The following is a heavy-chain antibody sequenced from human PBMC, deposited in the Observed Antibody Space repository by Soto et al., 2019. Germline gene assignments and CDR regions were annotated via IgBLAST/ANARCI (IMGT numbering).Heavy chain of an antibody. CDR3: VRDGTRTLRDWFDP. J-gene: IGHJ5*02. D-gene: IGHD1-1*01. CDR2: IYATGTT. V-gene: IGHV4-4*07. Sequence: SETLSLTCTVSGASISGFYWSWIRKSAGKGLEWIGRIYATGTTDYNPSLKSRVMMSVDTSKKQFSLKLRSVTAADTAVYYCVRDGTRTLRDWFDPWGQGIAVTVSS. CDR1: GASISGFY.